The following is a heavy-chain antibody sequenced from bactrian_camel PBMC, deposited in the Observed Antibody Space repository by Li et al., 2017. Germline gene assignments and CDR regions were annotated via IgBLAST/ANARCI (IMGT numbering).Heavy chain of an antibody. CDR3: ATPSYACSVFSWCIAFGY. D-gene: IGHD1*01. V-gene: IGHV3S1*01. Sequence: HVQLVESGGGSVQAGGSLRLSCAASGFTYSYYCLGWFRQAPGKEREEIATIDPDGTRYADSVKGRFTLSEDVAAHTTYLQMNSLKSEDTALYYCATPSYACSVFSWCIAFGYWGQGTQVTVS. CDR1: GFTYSYYC. J-gene: IGHJ6*01. CDR2: IDPDGT.